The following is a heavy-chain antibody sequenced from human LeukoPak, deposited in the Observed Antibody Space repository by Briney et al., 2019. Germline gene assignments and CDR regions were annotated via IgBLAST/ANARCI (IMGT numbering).Heavy chain of an antibody. CDR3: ARASTTHRSDAFDI. CDR2: IYYSGST. J-gene: IGHJ3*02. V-gene: IGHV4-39*07. D-gene: IGHD4-11*01. Sequence: SETLSLTCTVSGGSISSSSYYWGWIRQPPGKGLEWIGSIYYSGSTYYNPSLKSRVTISVDTSKNQFSLKLSSVTAAGTAVYYCARASTTHRSDAFDIWGQGTMVTVSS. CDR1: GGSISSSSYY.